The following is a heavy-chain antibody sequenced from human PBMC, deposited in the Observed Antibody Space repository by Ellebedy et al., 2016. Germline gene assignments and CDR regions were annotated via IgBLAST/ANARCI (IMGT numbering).Heavy chain of an antibody. CDR1: GFTSSSYS. V-gene: IGHV3-21*01. J-gene: IGHJ4*02. D-gene: IGHD6-19*01. CDR3: ARDESSGWYGRFDY. CDR2: ISSSSSYI. Sequence: GESLKISCAASGFTSSSYSMNWVRQAPGKGLEWVSSISSSSSYIYYADSVKGRFTISRDNAKNSLYLQMNSLRAEDTAVYYCARDESSGWYGRFDYWGQGTLVTVSS.